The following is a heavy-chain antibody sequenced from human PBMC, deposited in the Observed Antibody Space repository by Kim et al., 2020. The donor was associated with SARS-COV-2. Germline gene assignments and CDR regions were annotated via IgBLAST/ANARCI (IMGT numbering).Heavy chain of an antibody. D-gene: IGHD3-3*01. CDR3: ARATRITIFGVVKNWFDP. V-gene: IGHV4-59*01. J-gene: IGHJ5*02. Sequence: KSRVTISVDTSKNQFSLKLSSVTAADTAVYYCARATRITIFGVVKNWFDPWGQGTLVTVSS.